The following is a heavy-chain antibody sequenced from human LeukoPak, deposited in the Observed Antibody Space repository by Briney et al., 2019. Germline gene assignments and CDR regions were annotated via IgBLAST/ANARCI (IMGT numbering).Heavy chain of an antibody. D-gene: IGHD6-13*01. J-gene: IGHJ4*02. CDR1: GGSISSYY. CDR2: IYYRGST. V-gene: IGHV4-59*08. CDR3: ARRFRPGNSSSWYIFDY. Sequence: PSETLSLTCTVSGGSISSYYWSWIRQPPGKGLEWIGYIYYRGSTNYNPSLKSRVTISVDTSKDQFSLKLGSVTAADTAIYCCARRFRPGNSSSWYIFDYWGQGTLVTVSS.